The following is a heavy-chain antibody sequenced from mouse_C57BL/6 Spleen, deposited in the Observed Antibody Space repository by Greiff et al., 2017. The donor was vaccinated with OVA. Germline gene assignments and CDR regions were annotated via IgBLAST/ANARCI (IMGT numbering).Heavy chain of an antibody. CDR2: IDPSDSYT. V-gene: IGHV1-69*01. CDR1: GYTFTSYW. D-gene: IGHD2-1*01. CDR3: ARVLYYGNYGGFDY. J-gene: IGHJ2*01. Sequence: QVQLQQPGAELVMPGASVKLSCKASGYTFTSYWMHWVKQRPGQGLEWIGEIDPSDSYTNYNQKFKGKSTLTVDKSASTAYMQLSSLTSEDSAVYYGARVLYYGNYGGFDYWGQGTTLTVSS.